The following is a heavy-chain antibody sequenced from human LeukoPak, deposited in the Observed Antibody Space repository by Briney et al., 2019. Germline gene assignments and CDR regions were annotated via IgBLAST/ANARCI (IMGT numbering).Heavy chain of an antibody. D-gene: IGHD3-10*01. J-gene: IGHJ4*02. CDR2: ISWNIDSI. CDR1: GFTFDDYA. V-gene: IGHV3-9*01. Sequence: GRSLRLSCAASGFTFDDYAMHWVRQAPGKGLEWVSGISWNIDSIAYADSVKGRFTISRDNAKNSLYLQMNSLRPEDTALYYCAKDRTMVRGAVDYWGQGTLVTVSS. CDR3: AKDRTMVRGAVDY.